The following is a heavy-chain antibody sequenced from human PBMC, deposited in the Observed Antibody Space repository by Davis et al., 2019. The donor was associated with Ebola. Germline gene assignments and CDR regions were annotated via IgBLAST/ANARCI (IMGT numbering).Heavy chain of an antibody. CDR2: IYYSGST. Sequence: SETLSLTCAVYGGSFSGYYWSWIRQPPGKGLEWIGYIYYSGSTYYNPSLKSRVTISVDTSKNQFSLKLSSVTAADTAVYYCARVGAIKGVDYWGQGTLVTVSS. CDR1: GGSFSGYY. J-gene: IGHJ4*02. D-gene: IGHD3-10*01. CDR3: ARVGAIKGVDY. V-gene: IGHV4-34*01.